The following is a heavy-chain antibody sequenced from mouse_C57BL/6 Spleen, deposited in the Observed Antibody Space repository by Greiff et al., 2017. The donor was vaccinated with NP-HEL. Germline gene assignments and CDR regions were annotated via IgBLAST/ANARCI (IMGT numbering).Heavy chain of an antibody. CDR2: INPNNGGT. CDR3: ARRRPRQGWLLPYAMDY. CDR1: GYTFTDYY. V-gene: IGHV1-26*01. J-gene: IGHJ4*01. Sequence: EVQLQQSGPELVKPGASVKISCKASGYTFTDYYMNWVKQSHGKSLEWIGDINPNNGGTSYNQKFKGKATLTVDKSSSTAYMELRSLTSEDSAVYYCARRRPRQGWLLPYAMDYWGQGTSVTVSS. D-gene: IGHD2-3*01.